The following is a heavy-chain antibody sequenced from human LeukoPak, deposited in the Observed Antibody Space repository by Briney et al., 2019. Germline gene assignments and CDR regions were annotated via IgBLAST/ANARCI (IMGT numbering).Heavy chain of an antibody. CDR3: AGGDYDYAFDI. J-gene: IGHJ3*02. CDR2: ISYDGSNK. CDR1: GFTFSSYA. V-gene: IGHV3-30-3*01. D-gene: IGHD5-12*01. Sequence: GVSLRLSCAASGFTFSSYAMHWVRQAPGKGLEWVAVISYDGSNKYYADSVEGRFTISRDNSKNTLYVQMNSLRAEDTAVYYCAGGDYDYAFDIWGQGTMVSVSS.